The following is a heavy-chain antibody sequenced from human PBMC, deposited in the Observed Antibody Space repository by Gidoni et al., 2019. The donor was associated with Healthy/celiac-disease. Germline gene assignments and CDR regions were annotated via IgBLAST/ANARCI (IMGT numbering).Heavy chain of an antibody. D-gene: IGHD3-22*01. CDR1: GFTFSSYG. CDR3: AKELYYYDSSGYYYPIPFDY. CDR2: ISYDGSNK. V-gene: IGHV3-30*18. Sequence: QVQLVESGGGVVQPGRSLRLSCAASGFTFSSYGMHWVRQAPGKGLEWVAVISYDGSNKYYADSVKGRFTISRDNSKNTLYLQMNSLRAEDTAVYYCAKELYYYDSSGYYYPIPFDYWGQGTLVTVSS. J-gene: IGHJ4*02.